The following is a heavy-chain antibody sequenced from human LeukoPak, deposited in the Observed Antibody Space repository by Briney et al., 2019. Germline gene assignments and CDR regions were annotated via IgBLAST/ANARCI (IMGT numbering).Heavy chain of an antibody. D-gene: IGHD1-26*01. J-gene: IGHJ4*02. Sequence: PGGSLRLSCTVSGFTVSSNSMNWVRQAPGKGLEWVSSISSSSSYIYYADSVKGRFTISRDNAKNSLYLQMNSLRAEDTAVYYCARGLELLAFDYWGQGTLVTVSS. CDR3: ARGLELLAFDY. CDR1: GFTVSSNS. V-gene: IGHV3-21*01. CDR2: ISSSSSYI.